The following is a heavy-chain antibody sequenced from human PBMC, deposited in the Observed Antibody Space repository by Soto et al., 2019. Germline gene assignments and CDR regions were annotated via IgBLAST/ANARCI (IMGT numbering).Heavy chain of an antibody. J-gene: IGHJ6*02. CDR2: IIPMFGSP. CDR3: ASGGFVAGLYNAVDA. V-gene: IGHV1-69*06. D-gene: IGHD6-19*01. Sequence: QVQLVQSGAEVKKVGSSVKVSCKTSGGSLSTNAISWVRQAPGQGLEWMGAIIPMFGSPKYAQKFQGRVTISADNPKNTIYMEMISLTSADTAVDYCASGGFVAGLYNAVDAWGQGTTVSVS. CDR1: GGSLSTNA.